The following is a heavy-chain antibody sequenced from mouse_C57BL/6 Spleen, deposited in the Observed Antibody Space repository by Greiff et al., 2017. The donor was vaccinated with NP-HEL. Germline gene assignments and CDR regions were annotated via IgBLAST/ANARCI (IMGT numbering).Heavy chain of an antibody. Sequence: VQLQQSGPELVKPGASVKISCKASGYAFSSSWMNWVKQRPGKGLEWIGRIYPGDGDTNYNGKFKGKATLTADKSSSTAYMQLSSLTSEDSAVYCCARDYGSSYDFDYWGQGTTLTVSS. V-gene: IGHV1-82*01. D-gene: IGHD1-1*01. CDR3: ARDYGSSYDFDY. J-gene: IGHJ2*01. CDR1: GYAFSSSW. CDR2: IYPGDGDT.